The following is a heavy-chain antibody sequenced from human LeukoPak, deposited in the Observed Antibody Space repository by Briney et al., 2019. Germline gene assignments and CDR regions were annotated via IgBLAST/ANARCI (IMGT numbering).Heavy chain of an antibody. CDR2: ISSNGDNT. V-gene: IGHV3-64D*06. CDR1: GFTFSTYV. J-gene: IGHJ4*02. CDR3: VRGTGY. Sequence: GGSLRLSCSVSGFTFSTYVMHWVRQAPGKGLEYVSAISSNGDNTYYADSVKGRFTISRDNSKNTLYLQMSSLRADGTSVYYCVRGTGYWGQGTLVTVSS.